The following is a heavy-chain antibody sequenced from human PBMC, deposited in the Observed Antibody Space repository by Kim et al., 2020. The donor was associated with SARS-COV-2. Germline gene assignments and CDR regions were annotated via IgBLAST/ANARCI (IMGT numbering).Heavy chain of an antibody. D-gene: IGHD3-3*01. V-gene: IGHV3-74*01. CDR3: ARDLDWILYDY. CDR2: IKTDGSTK. CDR1: GFTFSAYW. Sequence: GSLRLSCAASGFTFSAYWMHWVRQAPGKGLVWVSRIKTDGSTKIYADSVKGRFTISRDNAKNTLYLQMNSLRAEDTAVYYCARDLDWILYDYWGQGTLVTVSS. J-gene: IGHJ4*02.